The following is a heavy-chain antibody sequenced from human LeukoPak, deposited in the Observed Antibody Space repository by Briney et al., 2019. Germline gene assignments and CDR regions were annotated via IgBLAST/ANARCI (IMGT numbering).Heavy chain of an antibody. Sequence: SETLSLTCTVSGGSISSYYWSWIRQPPGKGLEWIGYIYYSGSTNYNPTLKSRVTISVDTSNNQFSLKLSSLTAADTAVYYCARDLPALVPVYWGQGTLVTVSS. CDR1: GGSISSYY. CDR2: IYYSGST. CDR3: ARDLPALVPVY. J-gene: IGHJ4*02. V-gene: IGHV4-59*12. D-gene: IGHD5-18*01.